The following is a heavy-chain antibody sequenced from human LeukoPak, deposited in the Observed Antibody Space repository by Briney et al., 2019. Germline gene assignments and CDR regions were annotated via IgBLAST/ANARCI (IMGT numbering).Heavy chain of an antibody. J-gene: IGHJ4*02. V-gene: IGHV3-23*01. CDR3: ARARPYCGGDCLPRDY. CDR2: ISGSGGTT. D-gene: IGHD2-21*02. Sequence: PGGTLRLSCAASGFTFSNYGMSWVRQAPGKGLEWVSDISGSGGTTYYADSVKGRFTISRDNSKNTLYLQMNSLRAEDTAVYYCARARPYCGGDCLPRDYWGQGTLVTVSS. CDR1: GFTFSNYG.